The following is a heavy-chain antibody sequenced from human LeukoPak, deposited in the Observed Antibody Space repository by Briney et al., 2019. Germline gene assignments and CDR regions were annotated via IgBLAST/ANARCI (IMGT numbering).Heavy chain of an antibody. Sequence: RGFLGLSCVTSGFNFSDSRMTWVRQAPGKGLQWEANVNRDGTEKHFLDSVEGRFTISRDNAKKSLYLQMSSLRPQDTAVYFCVRGDWYFESWGQGTLVTVSS. J-gene: IGHJ4*02. CDR1: GFNFSDSR. V-gene: IGHV3-7*04. D-gene: IGHD2-21*01. CDR2: VNRDGTEK. CDR3: VRGDWYFES.